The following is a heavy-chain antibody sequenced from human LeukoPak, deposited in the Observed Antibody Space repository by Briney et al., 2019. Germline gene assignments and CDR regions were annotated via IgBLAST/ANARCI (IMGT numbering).Heavy chain of an antibody. Sequence: ASVKVSCKASGYTFTKYGISWVRQAPGQGLEWMGWISGYNNDINYAQNLQGGVTITTDTSTSTAYMELRSLKSDDTAVYYFAKQSGAGSLSGGDAFDIWGQGTKVTVSS. J-gene: IGHJ3*02. V-gene: IGHV1-18*01. CDR3: AKQSGAGSLSGGDAFDI. D-gene: IGHD1-26*01. CDR2: ISGYNNDI. CDR1: GYTFTKYG.